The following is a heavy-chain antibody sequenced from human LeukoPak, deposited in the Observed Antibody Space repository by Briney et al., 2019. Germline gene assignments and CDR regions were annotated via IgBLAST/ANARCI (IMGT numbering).Heavy chain of an antibody. Sequence: SETLSLTCTVSGGSISSYYWSWIRQPPGKGLEWIGYIYYSGSTNYNPSLKSRVTISVDTSKNQFSLKLSSVTAADTAVYYCARSSAGNYYDFWSGPGQYYNWFDPWGQGTLVTVSS. CDR2: IYYSGST. V-gene: IGHV4-59*01. CDR1: GGSISSYY. CDR3: ARSSAGNYYDFWSGPGQYYNWFDP. D-gene: IGHD3-3*01. J-gene: IGHJ5*02.